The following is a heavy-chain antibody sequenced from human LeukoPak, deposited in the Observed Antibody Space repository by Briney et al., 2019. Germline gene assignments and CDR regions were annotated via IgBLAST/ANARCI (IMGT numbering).Heavy chain of an antibody. CDR2: INPNSGGT. J-gene: IGHJ4*02. D-gene: IGHD3-10*01. V-gene: IGHV1-2*06. CDR1: GYTFTGYY. CDR3: ARSLLLWFGED. Sequence: GASVKVSCKASGYTFTGYYMHWVRQAPGQGLEWMGRINPNSGGTNYAQKFQSRVTMTRDTSISTAYMELSRLRSDGTAVYYCARSLLLWFGEDWGQGTLVTVSS.